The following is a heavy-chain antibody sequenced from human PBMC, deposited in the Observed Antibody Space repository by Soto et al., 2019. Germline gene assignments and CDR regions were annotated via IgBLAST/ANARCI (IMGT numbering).Heavy chain of an antibody. CDR1: GGSFSGYY. CDR2: INHSGST. V-gene: IGHV4-34*01. CDR3: ARSTVVVPAATSYYYYGLDV. Sequence: QVQLQQWGAGLLKPSETLSLTCAVYGGSFSGYYWSWIRQPPGKGLEWIGQINHSGSTNYNPSLKSRVTISVDTSKSQFSLKLSSVTAADTAVYYCARSTVVVPAATSYYYYGLDVWGEGTTVTVSS. J-gene: IGHJ6*04. D-gene: IGHD2-2*01.